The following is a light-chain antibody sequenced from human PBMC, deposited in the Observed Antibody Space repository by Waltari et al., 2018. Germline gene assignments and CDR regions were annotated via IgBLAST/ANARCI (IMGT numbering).Light chain of an antibody. Sequence: TQSPATLSVSPGASATLSCRASQSITTNLAWYQQKPGQAPRLLIYAASTRATGVPARFSGSGFGTEFTLTISSLQSEDFADYYCQQYNDWPPITFGQGTRLEIK. CDR1: QSITTN. CDR3: QQYNDWPPIT. V-gene: IGKV3-15*01. J-gene: IGKJ5*01. CDR2: AAS.